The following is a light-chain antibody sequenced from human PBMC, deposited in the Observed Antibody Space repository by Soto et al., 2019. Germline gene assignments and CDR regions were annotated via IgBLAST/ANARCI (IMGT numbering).Light chain of an antibody. V-gene: IGKV1-27*01. J-gene: IGKJ4*01. CDR1: QGISNF. CDR3: QKYNSAPLT. Sequence: DIQMTQSPSSLSASVGDRVTITCRASQGISNFLAWYQQKPGNAPELLIYGASTLPSGVPSRFTGSGSGTDFTLAISSLQPEDAATYYCQKYNSAPLTFGGGTKVEIK. CDR2: GAS.